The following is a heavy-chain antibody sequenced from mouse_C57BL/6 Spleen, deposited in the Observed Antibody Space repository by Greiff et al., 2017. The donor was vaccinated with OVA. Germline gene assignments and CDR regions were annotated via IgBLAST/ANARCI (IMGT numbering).Heavy chain of an antibody. Sequence: VQLQQSGPELVKPGASVKISCKASGYAFSSSWMNWVKQRPGKGLEWIGRIYPGDGDTNYNGKFKGKATLTADKSSSTAYMQLSSLTSEDSAVYFCAGGITTVVDYFDYWGQGTTLTVSS. J-gene: IGHJ2*01. CDR2: IYPGDGDT. CDR1: GYAFSSSW. CDR3: AGGITTVVDYFDY. V-gene: IGHV1-82*01. D-gene: IGHD1-1*01.